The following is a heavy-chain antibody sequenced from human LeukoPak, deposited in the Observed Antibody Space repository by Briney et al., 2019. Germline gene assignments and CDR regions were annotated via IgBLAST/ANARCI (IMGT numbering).Heavy chain of an antibody. CDR3: ARRAGAYSHPYDY. CDR2: INSDGSST. Sequence: GGSLRLSCAASRFTFSTYWMHWVRQAPGKGLVWVSRINSDGSSTGYADSVKGRFTISRDNSKNTLYLQMNSLRAEDTAVYYCARRAGAYSHPYDYWGQGTLVTVSS. CDR1: RFTFSTYW. D-gene: IGHD4/OR15-4a*01. J-gene: IGHJ4*02. V-gene: IGHV3-74*01.